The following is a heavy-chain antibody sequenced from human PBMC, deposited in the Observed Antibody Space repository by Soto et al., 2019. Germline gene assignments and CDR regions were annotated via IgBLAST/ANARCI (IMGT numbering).Heavy chain of an antibody. CDR3: TRVDSFTVRYYYYYYMDV. Sequence: ESGGGLVKPGRSLRLSCTASGFTFGDYAMSWFRQAPGKGLEWVGFIRSKAYGGTTEYAASVKGRFTISRDDSKSIAYLQMNSLKTEDTAVYYCTRVDSFTVRYYYYYYMDVWGKGTTVSVSS. CDR2: IRSKAYGGTT. D-gene: IGHD3-22*01. V-gene: IGHV3-49*05. J-gene: IGHJ6*03. CDR1: GFTFGDYA.